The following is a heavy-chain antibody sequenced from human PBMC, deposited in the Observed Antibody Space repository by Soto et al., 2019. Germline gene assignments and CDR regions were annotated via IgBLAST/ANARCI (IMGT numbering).Heavy chain of an antibody. V-gene: IGHV3-30*04. Sequence: QVQLVDSGGGVVQPGRSLRLSCAASGFTFRNYAMHWVRQAPGKGLEWVALISNDGSNKYYADSVKGRFTISRDNSQKPLYLQMNPLRAEDTAVYFCAKVPLRPSYFDSWGKGTLVTVSS. CDR1: GFTFRNYA. D-gene: IGHD5-12*01. CDR3: AKVPLRPSYFDS. CDR2: ISNDGSNK. J-gene: IGHJ4*02.